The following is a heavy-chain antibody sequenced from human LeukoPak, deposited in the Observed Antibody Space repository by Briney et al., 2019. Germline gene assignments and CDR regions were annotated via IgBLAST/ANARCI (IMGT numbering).Heavy chain of an antibody. D-gene: IGHD3-22*01. CDR2: IRHDGSNK. CDR1: GFTFTAYG. J-gene: IGHJ6*03. CDR3: AKERAMIFYYYMDV. V-gene: IGHV3-30*02. Sequence: GGSLRLSCAASGFTFTAYGFHWVRQAPGKGLEWEAFIRHDGSNKWYADSVKGRFTISRDNSKNTLYLQMNSLRAEDTAVYYCAKERAMIFYYYMDVWGKGTTVTVSS.